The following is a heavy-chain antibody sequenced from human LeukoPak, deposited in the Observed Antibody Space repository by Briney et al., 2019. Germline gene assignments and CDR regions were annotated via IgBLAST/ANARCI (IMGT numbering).Heavy chain of an antibody. J-gene: IGHJ4*01. V-gene: IGHV3-74*01. D-gene: IGHD3-16*01. CDR2: INERSTII. CDR1: GFTFSNYW. CDR3: VRDLILVWTPGDDFDH. Sequence: QPGWSLRLSCAASGFTFSNYWMHWVRQAPGKGLEWVSRINERSTIISYADSVKGRFTNSRENARNTPYLQMNSLTAEDTAVYYCVRDLILVWTPGDDFDHWGQGTLVTVSS.